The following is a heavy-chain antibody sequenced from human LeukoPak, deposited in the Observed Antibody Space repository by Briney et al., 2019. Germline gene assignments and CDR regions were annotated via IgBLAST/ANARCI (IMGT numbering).Heavy chain of an antibody. CDR3: ARVDSCGGDYCIDS. CDR2: SYSDGNS. CDR1: GGSISGFR. D-gene: IGHD2-21*01. Sequence: AETLFLPCTVSGGSISGFRWTWIRQPPGKGLQWIGYSYSDGNSKQHPSLKSRVTISVDTSKKQFSLKLTSVTAADTAVYFCARVDSCGGDYCIDSWGQGALVTVSS. V-gene: IGHV4-59*01. J-gene: IGHJ4*02.